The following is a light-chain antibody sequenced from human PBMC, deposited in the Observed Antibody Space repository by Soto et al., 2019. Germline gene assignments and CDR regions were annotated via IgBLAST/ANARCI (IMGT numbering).Light chain of an antibody. CDR1: RSDVGSYNL. J-gene: IGLJ2*01. Sequence: QSALTQPASVSGSPGQSITISCTGTRSDVGSYNLVSWYQQHPGKAPKLMIYEGSKRPSGVSNRFSGSKSGNTASLTISGLQAEDEADYYCCSYAGSSTPGVFGGGTKLTVL. CDR2: EGS. V-gene: IGLV2-23*01. CDR3: CSYAGSSTPGV.